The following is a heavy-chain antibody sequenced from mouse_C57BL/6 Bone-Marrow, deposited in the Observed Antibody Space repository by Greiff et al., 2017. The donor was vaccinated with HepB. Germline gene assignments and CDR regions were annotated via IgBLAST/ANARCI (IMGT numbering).Heavy chain of an antibody. D-gene: IGHD2-1*01. J-gene: IGHJ2*01. CDR1: GFNIKDSY. CDR2: IDPEDGDT. V-gene: IGHV14-2*01. Sequence: EVQLQQSGAELVKPGASVKLSCTASGFNIKDSYMHWVKQRTEQGLEWIGRIDPEDGDTKYAPKFQGKATITADTSSNTAYLQLSSLTSEDTAVYYCARCNYDYSDYGGQGTTLTVSS. CDR3: ARCNYDYSDY.